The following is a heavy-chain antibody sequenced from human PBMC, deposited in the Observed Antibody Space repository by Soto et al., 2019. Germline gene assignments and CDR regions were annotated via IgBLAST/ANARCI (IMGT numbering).Heavy chain of an antibody. Sequence: SQTLSLTCAISGDSVSSNSAAWNWIRQSPSRGLEWLGRTYYRSKWYNDYAVSVKSRITINPDTSKNQFSLQLNSVTPEDTAVYYCARGPRVRGVTPYWFDPWGQGTLVTVSS. CDR2: TYYRSKWYN. CDR1: GDSVSSNSAA. D-gene: IGHD3-10*01. J-gene: IGHJ5*02. V-gene: IGHV6-1*01. CDR3: ARGPRVRGVTPYWFDP.